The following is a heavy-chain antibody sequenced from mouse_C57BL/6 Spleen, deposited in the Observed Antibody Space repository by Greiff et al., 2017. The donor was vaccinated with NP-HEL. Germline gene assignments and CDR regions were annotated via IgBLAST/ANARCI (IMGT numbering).Heavy chain of an antibody. CDR2: IYPGDGDT. Sequence: VQLQQSGPELVKPGASVKISCKASGYAFSSSWMNWVKQRPGKGLEWIGRIYPGDGDTNYNGKFKGKATLTADKSSSTADMQLSSLTSEDSAVYFCARVYGYDGAPFDYWGQGTTLTVSA. J-gene: IGHJ2*01. CDR3: ARVYGYDGAPFDY. D-gene: IGHD2-2*01. V-gene: IGHV1-82*01. CDR1: GYAFSSSW.